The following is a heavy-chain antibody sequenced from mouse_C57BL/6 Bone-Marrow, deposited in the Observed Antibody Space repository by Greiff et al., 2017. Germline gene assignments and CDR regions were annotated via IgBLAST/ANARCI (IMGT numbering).Heavy chain of an antibody. CDR3: ARGMVVATEVYAMDY. CDR2: IYPGSGNT. CDR1: GYTFTDYY. V-gene: IGHV1-76*01. D-gene: IGHD1-1*01. J-gene: IGHJ4*01. Sequence: QVQLKQSGAELVRPGASVKLSCKASGYTFTDYYINWVKQRPGQGLEWIARIYPGSGNTYYNEKFKGKATLTAEKSSSPAYMQLSSLTSEDSAVYFCARGMVVATEVYAMDYWGQGTSVTVSS.